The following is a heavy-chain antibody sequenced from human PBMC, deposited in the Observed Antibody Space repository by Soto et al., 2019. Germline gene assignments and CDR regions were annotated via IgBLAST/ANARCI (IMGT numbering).Heavy chain of an antibody. J-gene: IGHJ4*02. Sequence: ASETLSLTCTVSGGSIGSYYWSWIRQPPGKGLEWIGYIYYSGSTNYNPSLKSRVTISVDTSKNQFSLKLSSVTAADTAVYYCARVIGYSYGYIDDSGQGTLVTVSS. D-gene: IGHD5-18*01. CDR1: GGSIGSYY. V-gene: IGHV4-59*01. CDR2: IYYSGST. CDR3: ARVIGYSYGYIDD.